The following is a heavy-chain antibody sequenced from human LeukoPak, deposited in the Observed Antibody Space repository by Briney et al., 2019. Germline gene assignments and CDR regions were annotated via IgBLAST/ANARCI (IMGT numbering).Heavy chain of an antibody. CDR2: IKQDGSEK. CDR1: GFTFSSYW. J-gene: IGHJ4*02. D-gene: IGHD4-17*01. CDR3: ARDDKNYGDYVDY. Sequence: GESLRLSCAASGFTFSSYWMSWVRQAPGKGLEWVANIKQDGSEKYYVDSVKGRFTISRDNAKNSLYLQMNSLRAEDTAVYYCARDDKNYGDYVDYWGQGTLVTVSS. V-gene: IGHV3-7*01.